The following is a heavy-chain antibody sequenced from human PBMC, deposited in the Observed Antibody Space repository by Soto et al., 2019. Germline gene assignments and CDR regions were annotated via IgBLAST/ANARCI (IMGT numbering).Heavy chain of an antibody. V-gene: IGHV1-2*04. CDR3: AREDPEWELDF. J-gene: IGHJ4*02. CDR2: INPNSGGT. CDR1: GYTSTGYY. Sequence: ASVKVSCKASGYTSTGYYMHWVRQAPGQGLEWMGWINPNSGGTNYAQKFQGWVTMTRDTSISTAYMELSRLRSDDTAVYYCAREDPEWELDFWGQGTLVTVSS. D-gene: IGHD1-26*01.